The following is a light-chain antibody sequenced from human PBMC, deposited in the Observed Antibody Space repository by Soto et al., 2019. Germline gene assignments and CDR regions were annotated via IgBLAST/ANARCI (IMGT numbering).Light chain of an antibody. V-gene: IGKV3-15*01. CDR1: QSVSLS. Sequence: EIVLTQSPATLSVSLGDSATLSCRASQSVSLSLAWYQMRPGQPPRLLIYGASTRATDIPARFSGSGSGTDFTLNISRLQSEDFAVYFCQQYHIWPSWTFGQGTKVELK. J-gene: IGKJ1*01. CDR3: QQYHIWPSWT. CDR2: GAS.